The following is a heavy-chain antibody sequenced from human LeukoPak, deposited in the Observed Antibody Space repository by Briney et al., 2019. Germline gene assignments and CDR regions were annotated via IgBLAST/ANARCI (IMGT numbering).Heavy chain of an antibody. CDR1: EYSFTSYW. V-gene: IGHV5-51*01. J-gene: IGHJ3*02. D-gene: IGHD3-22*01. CDR3: ARIGQYDSSVVRPLVDAFDI. Sequence: GESLKISCKGSEYSFTSYWIGWVRQMPGKGLEWMGIIYPGDSDTRYSPSFQGQVTISADRSINTAYLQWSSLKASDTAMYYCARIGQYDSSVVRPLVDAFDIWGQGTMVTVSS. CDR2: IYPGDSDT.